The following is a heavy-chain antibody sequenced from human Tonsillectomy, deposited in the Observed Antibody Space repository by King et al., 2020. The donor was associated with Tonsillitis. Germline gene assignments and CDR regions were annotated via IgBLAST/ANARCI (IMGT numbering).Heavy chain of an antibody. J-gene: IGHJ4*02. CDR2: INWNGGST. V-gene: IGHV3-20*04. CDR3: ARDRRRYYDSSGYAVLDYFDY. Sequence: VQLVESGGGVVRPGGSLRLSCAASGFTFDDYGMSWVRQAPGKGLEWVSGINWNGGSTGYADSVKGRFTISRDNAKNSRYLQMNSLRAEDTALYYCARDRRRYYDSSGYAVLDYFDYWGQGTLVTVSS. CDR1: GFTFDDYG. D-gene: IGHD3-22*01.